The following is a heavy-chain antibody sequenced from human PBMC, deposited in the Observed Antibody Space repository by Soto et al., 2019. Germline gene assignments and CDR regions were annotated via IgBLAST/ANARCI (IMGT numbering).Heavy chain of an antibody. V-gene: IGHV3-33*01. CDR2: IWYDGSNK. Sequence: SLRLSRAASGFTFSSYGMHWVRQAPGKGLEWVAVIWYDGSNKYYADSVKDRFTISRDNSKNTLYLQMNGLRAEDTAVYYCARVMCGDCSTYYYYSMDVWGQGTTVTVSS. J-gene: IGHJ6*02. CDR3: ARVMCGDCSTYYYYSMDV. D-gene: IGHD2-21*02. CDR1: GFTFSSYG.